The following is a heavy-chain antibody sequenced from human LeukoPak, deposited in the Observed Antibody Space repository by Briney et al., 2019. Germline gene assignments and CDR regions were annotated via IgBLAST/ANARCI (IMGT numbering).Heavy chain of an antibody. Sequence: SETLSLTCTVSGGSISSYYWSWIRQPPGKGLEWIGYIYYSGSTNYNPSLKSRVTISVDTSKNQFSLKLSSVTAADTAVYYCARSRRARQRSTGYEYYYYMDFWGKGTTVTVSS. CDR3: ARSRRARQRSTGYEYYYYMDF. J-gene: IGHJ6*03. CDR1: GGSISSYY. CDR2: IYYSGST. V-gene: IGHV4-59*01. D-gene: IGHD5/OR15-5a*01.